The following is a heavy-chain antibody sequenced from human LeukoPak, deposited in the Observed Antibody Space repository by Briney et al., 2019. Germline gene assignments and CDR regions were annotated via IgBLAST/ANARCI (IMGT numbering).Heavy chain of an antibody. V-gene: IGHV3-23*01. D-gene: IGHD3-10*01. CDR1: GFTFRIYG. J-gene: IGHJ4*02. Sequence: GGSLRLSCAASGFTFRIYGMNWVRQAPGKGLEWVSGISPGGEIPYYADSVKGRFTISRDNSKDTVSLQMHSLRAEDTATYYCAKDDGWLHYYHWGQGTLVTVSS. CDR3: AKDDGWLHYYH. CDR2: ISPGGEIP.